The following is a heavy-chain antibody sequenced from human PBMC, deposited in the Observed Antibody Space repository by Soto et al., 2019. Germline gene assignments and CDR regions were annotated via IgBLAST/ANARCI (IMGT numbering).Heavy chain of an antibody. Sequence: GGSLRLSCAASGFTFSSYAMHWVRQAPGKGLEWVAVISYDGSNKYYADSVKGRFTISRDNSKNTLYLQMNSLRAEDTAVYYCARDLVDIVVVPAAPPDYYYYGMDVWGQGTTVTVSS. V-gene: IGHV3-30-3*01. J-gene: IGHJ6*02. D-gene: IGHD2-2*03. CDR2: ISYDGSNK. CDR3: ARDLVDIVVVPAAPPDYYYYGMDV. CDR1: GFTFSSYA.